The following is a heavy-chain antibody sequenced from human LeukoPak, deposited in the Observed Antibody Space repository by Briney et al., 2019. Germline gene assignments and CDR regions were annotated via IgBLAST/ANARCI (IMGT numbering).Heavy chain of an antibody. V-gene: IGHV4-39*02. J-gene: IGHJ4*02. CDR1: GGSINSGSFF. CDR3: AGDSTGLFFDY. CDR2: MHYSGNS. D-gene: IGHD2-8*02. Sequence: PSETLSLTCTVSGGSINSGSFFWGWIRQSPGKGLEWIGSMHYSGNSYYNPPLESRVTISLDTSRNKFSLKLTSVTAADTAVYYCAGDSTGLFFDYWGPGNLVTVPS.